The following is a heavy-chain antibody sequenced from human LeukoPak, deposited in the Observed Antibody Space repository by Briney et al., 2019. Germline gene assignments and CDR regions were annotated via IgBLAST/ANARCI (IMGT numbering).Heavy chain of an antibody. J-gene: IGHJ3*02. CDR1: GYSISSGFY. D-gene: IGHD3-22*01. CDR2: IFHSGST. CDR3: ARANYYDTSGYSRGAIDI. Sequence: PSETLSLTCSVSGYSISSGFYWGWIRQPPGKGLESIGSIFHSGSTYYNPSLKSRVTISVDTSKYQFSLKLSSVTAADTAVYYCARANYYDTSGYSRGAIDIWGQGTMVTVSS. V-gene: IGHV4-38-2*02.